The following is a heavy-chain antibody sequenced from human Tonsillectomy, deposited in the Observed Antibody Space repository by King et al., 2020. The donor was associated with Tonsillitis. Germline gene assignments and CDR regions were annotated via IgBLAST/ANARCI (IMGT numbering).Heavy chain of an antibody. V-gene: IGHV1-2*02. Sequence: QLVQSGAEVKKPGASVKVSCKASGNTFTDYYMHWVRQAPGQGLEWMGWINPNSGGTIYAPKFQGRVTMTRDTSISTAYMELSSLISDDTAVYFCARDVQYWGQGTLVTVSS. CDR1: GNTFTDYY. CDR3: ARDVQY. CDR2: INPNSGGT. J-gene: IGHJ4*02. D-gene: IGHD1-1*01.